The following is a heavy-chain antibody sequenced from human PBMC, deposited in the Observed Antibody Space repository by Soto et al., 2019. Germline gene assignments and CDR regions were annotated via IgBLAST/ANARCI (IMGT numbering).Heavy chain of an antibody. CDR2: IYDSESA. CDR1: GESISSGGYY. D-gene: IGHD6-6*01. J-gene: IGHJ4*02. V-gene: IGHV4-31*03. CDR3: ARPFISSFAADY. Sequence: QVQLQESGPGLVKASQTLSLICSVSGESISSGGYYWSWIRHHPWKGLEWIGYIYDSESAYYNPSITSRVIITMVTANNHFVMNLRCLKVAVTAIYYSARPFISSFAADYWGQGTLITVSS.